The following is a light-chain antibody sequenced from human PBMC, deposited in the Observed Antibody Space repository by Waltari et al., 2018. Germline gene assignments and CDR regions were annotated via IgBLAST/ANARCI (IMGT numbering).Light chain of an antibody. J-gene: IGLJ1*01. CDR2: EVT. CDR3: SSYTTTSTYV. V-gene: IGLV2-14*01. Sequence: QSALTQPASVSGSPGQSITVSCTGTSSDVGGYNYVSWYQLHPGKAPTLIIYEVTNRPSGISNRFSGSKSGNTASLTISGLQTEDEADYYCSSYTTTSTYVFGSGTKVTVL. CDR1: SSDVGGYNY.